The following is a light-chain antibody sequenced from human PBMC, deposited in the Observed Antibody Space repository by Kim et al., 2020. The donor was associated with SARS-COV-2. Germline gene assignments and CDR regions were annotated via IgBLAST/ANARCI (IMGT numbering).Light chain of an antibody. CDR3: QQSYIPPFT. CDR1: QSISSH. V-gene: IGKV1-39*01. CDR2: AAS. Sequence: DIQMTQSPSSLSASVGDRVTITSRTTQSISSHLNWYQQKPGRAPKLLISAASTLQGGVPSRFSDSGSETDFTLTISSLQPEDFATYFCQQSYIPPFTFGPVTQVDSK. J-gene: IGKJ3*01.